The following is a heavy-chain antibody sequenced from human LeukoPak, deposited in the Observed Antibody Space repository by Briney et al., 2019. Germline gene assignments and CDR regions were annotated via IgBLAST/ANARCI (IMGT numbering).Heavy chain of an antibody. D-gene: IGHD2-2*01. CDR1: GYSFTSYW. J-gene: IGHJ5*02. CDR2: IYPGDSDT. CDR3: ARGDIVVVPAAPADYNWFGP. Sequence: GESLKISCKGSGYSFTSYWIGWVRQMPGKGLEWMGIIYPGDSDTRYSPSFQGQVTISADKSISTAYLQWSSLKASDTAMYYCARGDIVVVPAAPADYNWFGPWGQGTLVTVSS. V-gene: IGHV5-51*01.